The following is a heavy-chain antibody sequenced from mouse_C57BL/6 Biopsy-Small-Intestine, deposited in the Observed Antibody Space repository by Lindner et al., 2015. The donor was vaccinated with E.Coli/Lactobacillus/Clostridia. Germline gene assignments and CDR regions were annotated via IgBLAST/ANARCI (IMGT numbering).Heavy chain of an antibody. V-gene: IGHV5-17*01. Sequence: PTEGGVEVGTYISSGSSTIYYADTVKGRFTISRDNAKNTLFLQMTSLRSEDTAMYYCTRDGYYSAWFAYWGQGTLVTVSA. J-gene: IGHJ3*01. CDR3: TRDGYYSAWFAY. D-gene: IGHD2-3*01. CDR2: ISSGSSTI.